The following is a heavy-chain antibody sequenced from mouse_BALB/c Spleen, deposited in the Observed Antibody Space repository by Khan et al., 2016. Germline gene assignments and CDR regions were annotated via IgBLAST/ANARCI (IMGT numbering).Heavy chain of an antibody. V-gene: IGHV5-6-3*01. Sequence: EVELVESGGGLVRPGGSLKLSCAVSGFTFSHYGMSWVRQTPDKRLELVASINSNGGNTYYPDSVKGRFTISRDNAKNTLYLQMSSLKSEDTAMYYCAREGIYSGYTMDYWGQGTSVTVSS. D-gene: IGHD1-1*01. CDR1: GFTFSHYG. CDR3: AREGIYSGYTMDY. CDR2: INSNGGNT. J-gene: IGHJ4*01.